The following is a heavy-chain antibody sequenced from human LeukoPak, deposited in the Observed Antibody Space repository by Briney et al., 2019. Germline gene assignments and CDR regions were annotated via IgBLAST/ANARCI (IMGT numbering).Heavy chain of an antibody. Sequence: GGSLRLSCAASEFTVSVNYMSWVRQAPGKGLEWVSFIYSGGGTYYADSVKGRFTISRDNSKNTLYLQMNSLRVEDTAIYYCTRGMLRQPPDYWGQGMLVTVSS. J-gene: IGHJ4*02. V-gene: IGHV3-53*05. CDR2: IYSGGGT. CDR3: TRGMLRQPPDY. D-gene: IGHD3-10*02. CDR1: EFTVSVNY.